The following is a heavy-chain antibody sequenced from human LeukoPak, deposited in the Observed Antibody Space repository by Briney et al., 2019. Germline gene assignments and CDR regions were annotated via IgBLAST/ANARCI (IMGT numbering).Heavy chain of an antibody. CDR3: ARGVSGSYSFDY. V-gene: IGHV1-2*02. CDR2: INPNSGGT. CDR1: GHTFTDYY. Sequence: ASVKVSCKASGHTFTDYYMHWVRQAPGQGLEWMGWINPNSGGTNYARKFQGRVTMTRDTSISTAYMDLSRLRSDDTAVYYCARGVSGSYSFDYWGQGTLVTVSS. D-gene: IGHD1-26*01. J-gene: IGHJ4*02.